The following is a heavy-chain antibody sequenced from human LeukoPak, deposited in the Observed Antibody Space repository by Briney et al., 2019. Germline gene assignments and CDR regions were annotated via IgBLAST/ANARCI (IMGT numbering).Heavy chain of an antibody. D-gene: IGHD3-16*02. Sequence: ASVKVSCKASGYTFTGYYMHWVRQAPGQGLAWMGIINPSGGSTSYAQKFQGRVTMTRDTSTSTVYMELSSLRSEDTAVYYCARVLRYDYVWGSYRYTDPFDYWGQGTLVTVSS. V-gene: IGHV1-46*01. CDR1: GYTFTGYY. J-gene: IGHJ4*02. CDR3: ARVLRYDYVWGSYRYTDPFDY. CDR2: INPSGGST.